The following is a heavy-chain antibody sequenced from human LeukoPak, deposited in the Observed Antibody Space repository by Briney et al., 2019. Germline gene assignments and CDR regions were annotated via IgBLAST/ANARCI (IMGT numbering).Heavy chain of an antibody. CDR3: ARVQGYYYGSGSYPFDY. CDR2: INHSGST. D-gene: IGHD3-10*01. Sequence: SETLSLTCTVSGYSISSGYYWGWIRQPPGKGLEWIGEINHSGSTNYNPSLKSRVTISVDTSKNQFSLKLSSVTAADTAVYYCARVQGYYYGSGSYPFDYWGQGTLVTVSS. J-gene: IGHJ4*02. V-gene: IGHV4-38-2*02. CDR1: GYSISSGYY.